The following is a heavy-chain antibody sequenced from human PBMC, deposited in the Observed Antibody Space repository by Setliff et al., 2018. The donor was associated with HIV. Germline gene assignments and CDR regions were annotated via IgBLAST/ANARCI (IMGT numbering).Heavy chain of an antibody. Sequence: PSETLSLTCGVYGGSLSGYHWSWVRQPPGKGLEWIGEIYRSEYTNYNASLKSRVSMSVDKSKNQFSLKLTSVTAADTAVYYCARGHCSGTNCYGVDYYGMDVWGQGTTVTVSS. J-gene: IGHJ6*02. V-gene: IGHV4-34*01. CDR3: ARGHCSGTNCYGVDYYGMDV. CDR2: IYRSEYT. D-gene: IGHD2-2*01. CDR1: GGSLSGYH.